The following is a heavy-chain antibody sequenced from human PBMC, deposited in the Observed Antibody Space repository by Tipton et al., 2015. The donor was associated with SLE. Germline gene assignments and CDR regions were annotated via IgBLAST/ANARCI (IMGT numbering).Heavy chain of an antibody. J-gene: IGHJ6*03. D-gene: IGHD6-19*01. CDR3: ARGVAGYYFYCYMDV. Sequence: TLSLTCSVSGGSISLYYWNWIRQTPGKGLEWIGAVTHDRDTISNPSLKSRVSFSLDTSKNQFSLKLNSVTAADTAVYYCARGVAGYYFYCYMDVWGKGTTVTVSS. CDR1: GGSISLYY. V-gene: IGHV4-34*01. CDR2: VTHDRDT.